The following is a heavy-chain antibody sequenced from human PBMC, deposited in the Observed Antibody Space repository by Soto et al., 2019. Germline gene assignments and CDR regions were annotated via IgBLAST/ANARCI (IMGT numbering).Heavy chain of an antibody. CDR3: AREGEWELRPTDY. V-gene: IGHV1-18*01. CDR2: ISAYNGNT. CDR1: GYTFTSYG. D-gene: IGHD1-26*01. J-gene: IGHJ4*02. Sequence: QVQLVQSGAEVKKPGASVKVSCKASGYTFTSYGISWVRQAPGQGLEWMGWISAYNGNTNYAQKRKGRGTMTTDTATSTADMELRSLRSDDTAVYYCAREGEWELRPTDYWGQGTLVTVSS.